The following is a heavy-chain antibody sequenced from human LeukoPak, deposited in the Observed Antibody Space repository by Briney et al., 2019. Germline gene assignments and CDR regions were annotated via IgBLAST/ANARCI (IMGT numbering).Heavy chain of an antibody. Sequence: PGGSLRLSCAASGFTFSSYWMHWVRQAPGKGLVWVSRINSDGSSTSYADSVKGRFTISRDNAKNTLYLQMNSLRAEDTAVYHCARVILVGGSFDYWGQGTLVTVSS. CDR1: GFTFSSYW. D-gene: IGHD3-16*01. J-gene: IGHJ4*02. CDR3: ARVILVGGSFDY. CDR2: INSDGSST. V-gene: IGHV3-74*01.